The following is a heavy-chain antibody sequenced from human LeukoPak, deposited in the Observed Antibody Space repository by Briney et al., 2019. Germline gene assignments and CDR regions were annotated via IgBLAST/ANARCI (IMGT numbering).Heavy chain of an antibody. Sequence: GRSLRLSCAASGFTFDDYAMHWVRQAPGKGLEWVSGISWNSGSIGYADSVKGRFTISRDNAKNSLYLQMNSLRAEDTAVYYCAREGGLYSSSLPDYWGQGTLVTVSS. J-gene: IGHJ4*02. CDR1: GFTFDDYA. D-gene: IGHD6-13*01. V-gene: IGHV3-9*01. CDR3: AREGGLYSSSLPDY. CDR2: ISWNSGSI.